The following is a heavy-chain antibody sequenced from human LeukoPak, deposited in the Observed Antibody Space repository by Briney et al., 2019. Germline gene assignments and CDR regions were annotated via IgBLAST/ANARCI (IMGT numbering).Heavy chain of an antibody. D-gene: IGHD2-15*01. CDR3: ALPPGEEVCSGGSCSGDY. J-gene: IGHJ4*02. CDR1: GFTFSSYS. CDR2: ISSSSSYI. Sequence: PGGSLRLSCAASGFTFSSYSMNWVRQAPGKGLEWVSSISSSSSYIYYADSVKGRFTISRDNAKNSLYLQMNSLRAEDTAVYYCALPPGEEVCSGGSCSGDYWGQGTLVTVSS. V-gene: IGHV3-21*01.